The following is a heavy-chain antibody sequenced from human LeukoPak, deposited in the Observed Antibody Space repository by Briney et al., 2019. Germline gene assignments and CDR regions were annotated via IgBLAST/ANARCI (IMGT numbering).Heavy chain of an antibody. J-gene: IGHJ4*02. CDR1: GFTFCSYA. V-gene: IGHV3-30*04. D-gene: IGHD5-18*01. CDR2: ISYDGSNK. CDR3: ARYLGAGGIPLWLRNSDY. Sequence: PGRSLRLSCAASGFTFCSYAMRWVRQAPGKGLEWVAVISYDGSNKYYEDALRGRFTISRDNSKKTQYQKMNRRRADNTAVYYCARYLGAGGIPLWLRNSDYWGQGTLVTVSS.